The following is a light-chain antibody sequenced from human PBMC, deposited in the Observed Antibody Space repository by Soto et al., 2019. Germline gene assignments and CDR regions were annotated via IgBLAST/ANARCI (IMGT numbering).Light chain of an antibody. CDR3: QQYGSSLMYT. CDR1: QSVTSSQ. V-gene: IGKV3-20*01. CDR2: GAS. Sequence: IVLTQSPGTLSLSPGERATLSCRASQSVTSSQLAWYQQKPGQAPRLLIYGASSRATGIPDRFSGSGSKTDFTLTISRLEPEDSAVYYCQQYGSSLMYTFGQGTKLEIK. J-gene: IGKJ2*01.